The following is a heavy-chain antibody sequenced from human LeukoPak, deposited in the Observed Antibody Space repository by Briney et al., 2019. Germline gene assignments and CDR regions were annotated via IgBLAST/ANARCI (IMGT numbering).Heavy chain of an antibody. D-gene: IGHD3-10*01. J-gene: IGHJ4*02. CDR1: GGSIGTYY. V-gene: IGHV4-4*07. Sequence: SETLSLTCSVSGGSIGTYYWSWIRQPPGKGLEWIGRIYASGSTNYNPSPKSRLTMSVDTSKNQFSLKQSSVTAADTAVYYCARTGYYYGSGSLIDYWGQGTLVTVSS. CDR2: IYASGST. CDR3: ARTGYYYGSGSLIDY.